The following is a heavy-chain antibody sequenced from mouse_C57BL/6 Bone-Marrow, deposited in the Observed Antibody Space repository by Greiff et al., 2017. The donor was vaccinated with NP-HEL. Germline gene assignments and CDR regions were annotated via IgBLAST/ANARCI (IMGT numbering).Heavy chain of an antibody. CDR1: GYTFTSYW. J-gene: IGHJ1*03. D-gene: IGHD2-14*01. CDR2: IDPSDSYT. Sequence: QVQLKQPGAELVKPGASVKLSCKASGYTFTSYWMQWVKQRPGQGLEWIGEIDPSDSYTNYNQKFKGKATLTVDTSSSTAYMQLSSLTSEDSAVYYCARGLGTWYFDVWGTGTTVTVSS. CDR3: ARGLGTWYFDV. V-gene: IGHV1-50*01.